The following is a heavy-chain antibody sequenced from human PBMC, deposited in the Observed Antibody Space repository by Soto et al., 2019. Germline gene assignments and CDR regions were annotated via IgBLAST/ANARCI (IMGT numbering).Heavy chain of an antibody. D-gene: IGHD2-8*01. CDR3: VYGGNFFIY. Sequence: EVQLVESGGGLVQAGGSRRLSCEASGFTFSTYWMTWVRQPPGKGLEWVANMDQDRSETYYVDSVRGQFTVSRDNAKNSLYLHMNSLRDEDTAVYYSVYGGNFFIYWGHGTLVAVSP. CDR2: MDQDRSET. J-gene: IGHJ4*01. CDR1: GFTFSTYW. V-gene: IGHV3-7*01.